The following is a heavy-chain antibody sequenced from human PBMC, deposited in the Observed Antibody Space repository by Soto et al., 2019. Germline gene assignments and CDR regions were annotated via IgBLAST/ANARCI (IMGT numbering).Heavy chain of an antibody. CDR2: MNPNSGNT. Sequence: QVQLVQSGAEVKKPGASVKVSCKASGYTFTSYDINWVRQATGQGLEWMGWMNPNSGNTGYAQKFQGRVTMTRNTAISTAYMELGSLRSEDMAVYDCARAHSSSWRFDYWGQGTLVTVSS. J-gene: IGHJ4*02. D-gene: IGHD6-13*01. V-gene: IGHV1-8*01. CDR1: GYTFTSYD. CDR3: ARAHSSSWRFDY.